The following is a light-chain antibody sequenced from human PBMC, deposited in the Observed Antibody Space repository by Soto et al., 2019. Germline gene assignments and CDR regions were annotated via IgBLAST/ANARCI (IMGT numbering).Light chain of an antibody. CDR2: GNN. V-gene: IGLV1-44*01. CDR3: AAWDGSLNNVL. J-gene: IGLJ2*01. Sequence: QAVVTQPPSASGTPGQRVTISCSGSGSSIGTNTVNWYRQLPGTAPKLLIYGNNQRPSGVPDRFSGSKSGTSASLGISGLQSEDEADYYCAAWDGSLNNVLFGGGTKLTVL. CDR1: GSSIGTNT.